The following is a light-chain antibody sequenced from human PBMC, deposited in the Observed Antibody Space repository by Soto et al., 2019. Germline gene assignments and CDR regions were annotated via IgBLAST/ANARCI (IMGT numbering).Light chain of an antibody. Sequence: DIVMTQSPDSLAVSRGERATINCKSSQSVLYSSNNKNYLAWYQQRPGQPPKLLIYWASTRESGVPDRFSGSGSGTDYTLTMTSRQAEDVAVYCCQEYESTPPTFGQGTKLEIK. CDR3: QEYESTPPT. CDR2: WAS. CDR1: QSVLYSSNNKNY. J-gene: IGKJ2*01. V-gene: IGKV4-1*01.